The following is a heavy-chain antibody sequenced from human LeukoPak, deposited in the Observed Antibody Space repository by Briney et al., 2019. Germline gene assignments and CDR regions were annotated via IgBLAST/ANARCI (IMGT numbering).Heavy chain of an antibody. CDR1: GGSISSYY. CDR3: ARVYGSRAFDI. D-gene: IGHD3-10*01. CDR2: IYTSGST. J-gene: IGHJ3*02. Sequence: SETLSLTCTVSGGSISSYYWSWIRQPPGKGLEWIGRIYTSGSTNYNPSLESRVTLSADTSKTQFSLKMSSVTAADTAVYYCARVYGSRAFDIWGQGTLVTVSS. V-gene: IGHV4-4*07.